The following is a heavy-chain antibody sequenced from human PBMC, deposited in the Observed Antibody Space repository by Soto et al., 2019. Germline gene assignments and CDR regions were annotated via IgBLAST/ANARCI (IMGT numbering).Heavy chain of an antibody. CDR3: ARAETGEMATMPFDY. CDR2: IIPIFGTA. CDR1: GGTFSSYA. Sequence: SVKVSCKASGGTFSSYAISWVRQAPGQGLEWMGGIIPIFGTANYAQKLQGRVTITADESTSTAYMELSSLRSEDTAVYYCARAETGEMATMPFDYWGQGTLVTVS. D-gene: IGHD5-12*01. V-gene: IGHV1-69*13. J-gene: IGHJ4*02.